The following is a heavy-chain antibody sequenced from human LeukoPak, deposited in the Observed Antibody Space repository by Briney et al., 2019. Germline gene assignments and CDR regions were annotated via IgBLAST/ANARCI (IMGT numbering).Heavy chain of an antibody. J-gene: IGHJ4*02. CDR1: GYTFTGYY. V-gene: IGHV1-2*02. CDR2: INPNSGAT. CDR3: TRVGPEGSGYSYGSHDY. Sequence: ASVTVSCKASGYTFTGYYMHWVRQAPGQGLEWMGWINPNSGATNYAQQFQGRVIITREKSIRTVFMELSRLGSDDTAVYYCTRVGPEGSGYSYGSHDYWGQGTLVTVSS. D-gene: IGHD5-18*01.